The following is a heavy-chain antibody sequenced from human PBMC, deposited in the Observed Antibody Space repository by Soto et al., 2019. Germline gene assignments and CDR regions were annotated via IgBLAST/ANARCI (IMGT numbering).Heavy chain of an antibody. J-gene: IGHJ4*02. CDR1: GFSFSSYA. Sequence: EVQLLESGGGLVQSGGSLRLSCAASGFSFSSYAMNWVRQAPGKGLECVSAFSDGGSNTYYTDSVKGRFTISRDNSKNTVFLQMNSLRAEDTAVYYCAILDSSTWYTGYYFDYWGQGTLVTVSS. CDR2: FSDGGSNT. V-gene: IGHV3-23*01. CDR3: AILDSSTWYTGYYFDY. D-gene: IGHD6-13*01.